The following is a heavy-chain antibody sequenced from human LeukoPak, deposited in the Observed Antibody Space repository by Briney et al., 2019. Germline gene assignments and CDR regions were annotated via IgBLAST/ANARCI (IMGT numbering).Heavy chain of an antibody. J-gene: IGHJ4*02. Sequence: GGSLRLSCVASGFTFSNFAINWVRQTPGKGLELVANIKQDRSEKYYVDSVKGRFTISRDNAKNSLYLQMNSLRAEDTAVYYCARLREIPVFGVVTKSTSYFDYWGQGTLVTVSS. V-gene: IGHV3-7*01. CDR3: ARLREIPVFGVVTKSTSYFDY. CDR1: GFTFSNFA. D-gene: IGHD3-3*01. CDR2: IKQDRSEK.